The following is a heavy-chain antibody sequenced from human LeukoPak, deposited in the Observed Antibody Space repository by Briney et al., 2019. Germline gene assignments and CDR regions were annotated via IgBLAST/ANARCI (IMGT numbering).Heavy chain of an antibody. CDR1: GFIVSSNY. V-gene: IGHV3-53*01. CDR3: ARGLGRELDGAFDI. J-gene: IGHJ3*02. Sequence: GGSLRLSCAASGFIVSSNYMSWVRQAPGKGLEWVSVIYSGGKTYYADSVKGRFTISRDNSRNTLYLQMNSLRAEDTAVYYCARGLGRELDGAFDIWGQGTMVTVSS. D-gene: IGHD3-10*01. CDR2: IYSGGKT.